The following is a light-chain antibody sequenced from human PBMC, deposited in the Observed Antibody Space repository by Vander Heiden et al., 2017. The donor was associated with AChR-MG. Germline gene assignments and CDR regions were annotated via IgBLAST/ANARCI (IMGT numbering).Light chain of an antibody. CDR3: QLYCTAPAWT. J-gene: IGKJ1*01. Sequence: EIVLTQSPGTLSLSPGERATLSCRASQSVSSSYLAWYQQKLGQAPRLLIYGASTRATGIPDRFSGSGSGTDFTLTISRLEPEDFAVYYCQLYCTAPAWTFGYEAKVEIK. CDR1: QSVSSSY. CDR2: GAS. V-gene: IGKV3-20*01.